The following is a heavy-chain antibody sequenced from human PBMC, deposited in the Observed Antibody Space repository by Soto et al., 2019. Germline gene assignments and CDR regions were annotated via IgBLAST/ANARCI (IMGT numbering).Heavy chain of an antibody. CDR3: GRWVCTSYGMHV. V-gene: IGHV4-4*02. D-gene: IGHD2-8*01. CDR2: IYHNGSP. Sequence: QAQLQESGPGLVESSGTLSLTCAVSGGSISSTNWWSWVHQSPGKGLEWIGEIYHNGSPEYIPSLKGRVTIYVDKAEDHLSLKLTSVTAAGTAVYFCGRWVCTSYGMHVWGQGAAVNSSS. CDR1: GGSISSTNW. J-gene: IGHJ6*02.